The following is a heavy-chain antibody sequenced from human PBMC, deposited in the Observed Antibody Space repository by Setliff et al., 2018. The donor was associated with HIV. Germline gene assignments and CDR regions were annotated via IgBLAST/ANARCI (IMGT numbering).Heavy chain of an antibody. CDR1: GEMYKYTG. CDR3: ARGPTLIREDYLYCMAV. J-gene: IGHJ6*02. V-gene: IGHV1-69*13. D-gene: IGHD4-17*01. CDR2: IVPLFDIT. Sequence: SVKVSCKASGEMYKYTGISWVRQAPGKGLEWMGGIVPLFDITKYSQRFQGRVKITADESTRNAYMELSSLRSDDTAVYYCARGPTLIREDYLYCMAVWGQGTTVTVSS.